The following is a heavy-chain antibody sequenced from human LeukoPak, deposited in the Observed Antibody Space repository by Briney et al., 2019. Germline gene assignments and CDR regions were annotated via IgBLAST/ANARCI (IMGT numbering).Heavy chain of an antibody. J-gene: IGHJ3*02. CDR2: IVVGSGNT. CDR1: GFTFTSSA. V-gene: IGHV1-58*01. Sequence: TSAKVSCKASGFTFTSSALQWVRQARGQRLEWIGWIVVGSGNTNYAQKFQERVTITRDMSTSTAYMELSSLRSEDTAVYYCAAAPTYSSGWRRGWAFDIWGQGTMVTVSS. D-gene: IGHD6-19*01. CDR3: AAAPTYSSGWRRGWAFDI.